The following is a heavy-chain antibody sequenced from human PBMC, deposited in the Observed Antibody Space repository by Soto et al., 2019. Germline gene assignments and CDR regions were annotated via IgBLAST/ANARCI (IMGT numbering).Heavy chain of an antibody. D-gene: IGHD1-26*01. CDR2: TYGGGST. CDR1: GFTVSTYN. Sequence: EVHLVESGGGLMQPGGSLRLSCAASGFTVSTYNMIWVRQAPVKGLEWVSVTYGGGSTQYADSVKGRFTVSRDNSKNTLYLQMSSLRDGDTAVYYCARKLSGAVQGWAYGMDVWGRGTTVTVSS. CDR3: ARKLSGAVQGWAYGMDV. V-gene: IGHV3-53*02. J-gene: IGHJ6*02.